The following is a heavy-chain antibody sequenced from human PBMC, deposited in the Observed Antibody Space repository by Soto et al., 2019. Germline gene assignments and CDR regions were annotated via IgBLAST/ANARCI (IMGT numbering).Heavy chain of an antibody. CDR1: GCTIIDYY. Sequence: GGSLRVSWAAAGCTIIDYYMSWIRQATGKGLEWVSYISSSSSYTNYADSVKGRFTISRDNAKNSLYLQMNSLRAEDTAVYYCARDYRFRQDYWGQGTLVTVSS. D-gene: IGHD3-16*02. V-gene: IGHV3-11*05. CDR2: ISSSSSYT. CDR3: ARDYRFRQDY. J-gene: IGHJ4*02.